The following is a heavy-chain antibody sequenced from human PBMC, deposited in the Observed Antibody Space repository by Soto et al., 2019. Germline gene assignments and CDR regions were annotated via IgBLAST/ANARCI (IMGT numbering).Heavy chain of an antibody. Sequence: SVKVSCKASGGTFSSYAISWVRQAPGQGLEWMGGIIPIFGTANYAQKFQGRVTITADESTSTAYMELSSLRSEDTAVYYCTRPKNELRFYSYNGIDVWGQGTTVTVSS. CDR1: GGTFSSYA. CDR2: IIPIFGTA. CDR3: TRPKNELRFYSYNGIDV. V-gene: IGHV1-69*13. J-gene: IGHJ6*02. D-gene: IGHD5-12*01.